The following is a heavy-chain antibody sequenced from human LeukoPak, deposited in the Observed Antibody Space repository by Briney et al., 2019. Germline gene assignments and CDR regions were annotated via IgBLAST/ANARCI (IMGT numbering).Heavy chain of an antibody. Sequence: SETLSLTCAVYGGSFSGYYWSWIRQPPGKGLEWIGEINHSGSTNYNPSLKSRATISVDTSKNQFSLKLSSVTAADTAVYYCARTGRRGYFDFWAVAPWSLSPQ. D-gene: IGHD1-14*01. CDR3: ARTGRRGYFDF. J-gene: IGHJ2*01. CDR1: GGSFSGYY. V-gene: IGHV4-34*01. CDR2: INHSGST.